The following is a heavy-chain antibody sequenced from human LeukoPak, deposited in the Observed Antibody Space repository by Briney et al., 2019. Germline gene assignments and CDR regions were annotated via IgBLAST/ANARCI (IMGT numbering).Heavy chain of an antibody. Sequence: GGSLRLSCAASGFTFSSYAMHWVRQAPGKGLEWVAVISYDGSNKYYADSVKGRFTISRDNSKNTLYLQMNSLRAEDTAVYYCAKSSAIANWGQGILVTVSS. CDR1: GFTFSSYA. D-gene: IGHD5-18*01. V-gene: IGHV3-30-3*02. CDR2: ISYDGSNK. CDR3: AKSSAIAN. J-gene: IGHJ4*02.